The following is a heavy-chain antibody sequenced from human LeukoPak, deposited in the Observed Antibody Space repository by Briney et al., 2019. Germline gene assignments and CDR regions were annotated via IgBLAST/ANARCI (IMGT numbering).Heavy chain of an antibody. CDR3: AGPLYGDYTLFDY. Sequence: PGGSLRLSCAASGFPFNSYEMNWVRQAPGKGLEWVSYISSSGSSIYYADSLKGRFTISRDNAKNSLYLQMNGLRAEDTAVYYCAGPLYGDYTLFDYWGQGTLVTVSS. J-gene: IGHJ4*02. CDR2: ISSSGSSI. CDR1: GFPFNSYE. D-gene: IGHD4-17*01. V-gene: IGHV3-48*03.